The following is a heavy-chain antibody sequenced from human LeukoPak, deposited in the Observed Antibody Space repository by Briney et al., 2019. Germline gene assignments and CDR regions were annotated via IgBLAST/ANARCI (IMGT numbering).Heavy chain of an antibody. CDR3: ARQNYDYVWGSYRPDAFDI. D-gene: IGHD3-16*02. V-gene: IGHV3-7*01. Sequence: GGSLRLSCAASGFTFSSYWMSWVRQAPGKGLEWVANIKQDGSEKYYVDSVKGRFTISRDNAKNSLYLQMNSLRAEDTAVYYCARQNYDYVWGSYRPDAFDIWGQGTMVTVSS. CDR1: GFTFSSYW. J-gene: IGHJ3*02. CDR2: IKQDGSEK.